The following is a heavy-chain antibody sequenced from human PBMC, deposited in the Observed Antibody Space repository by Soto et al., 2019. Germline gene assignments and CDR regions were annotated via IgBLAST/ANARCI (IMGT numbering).Heavy chain of an antibody. CDR3: ARISRSIAAAADY. CDR1: GYSFTSYW. J-gene: IGHJ4*02. Sequence: GESLKISCKGSGYSFTSYWIGWVRQMPGEGLEWMGIIYPGDSDTRYSPSFQGHVTISADKSISTAYLQWSSLKASDTAMYYCARISRSIAAAADYWGQGTLVTVSS. D-gene: IGHD6-13*01. CDR2: IYPGDSDT. V-gene: IGHV5-51*01.